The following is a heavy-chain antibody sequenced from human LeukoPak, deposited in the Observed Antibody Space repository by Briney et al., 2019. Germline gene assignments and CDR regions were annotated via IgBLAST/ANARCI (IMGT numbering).Heavy chain of an antibody. J-gene: IGHJ5*02. CDR2: MNPNSGNT. Sequence: ASVKVSCKAFGYTSTSYDINWVRQATGQGLEWMGWMNPNSGNTGYAQKFQGRITMTRNTSINTAYMELSSLRSEDTAVYYCARARARSKNWFDPWGQGTLVTVSS. V-gene: IGHV1-8*01. CDR1: GYTSTSYD. CDR3: ARARARSKNWFDP. D-gene: IGHD2-15*01.